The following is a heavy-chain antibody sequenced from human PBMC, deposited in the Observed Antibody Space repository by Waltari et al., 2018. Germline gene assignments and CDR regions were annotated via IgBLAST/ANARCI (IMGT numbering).Heavy chain of an antibody. CDR3: ATPTASDYYYGMDV. CDR2: IYYSGGT. Sequence: QLQLQESGPGLVKPSEALSLTCTVSGGSISSSSYYWGWIRQPPGKGLEWIGSIYYSGGTYYNPSLKSRVTISVDTSKNQFSLKLSSVTAADTAVYYCATPTASDYYYGMDVWGQVTTVTVSS. J-gene: IGHJ6*02. V-gene: IGHV4-39*01. CDR1: GGSISSSSYY. D-gene: IGHD2-21*02.